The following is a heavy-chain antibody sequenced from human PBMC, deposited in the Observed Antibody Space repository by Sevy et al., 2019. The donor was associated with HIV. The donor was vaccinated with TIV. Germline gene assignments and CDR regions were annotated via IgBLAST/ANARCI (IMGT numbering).Heavy chain of an antibody. CDR2: IYPGDSDT. D-gene: IGHD3-10*01. CDR3: ARDLTAPSNYYSYYMDV. J-gene: IGHJ6*03. CDR1: GYSFTSYW. V-gene: IGHV5-51*01. Sequence: GESLKISCKGSGYSFTSYWIGWVRQMPGKGLEWMGIIYPGDSDTRYSPSFQGQVTISADKSISTAYLQWSSLKASDTAMYYCARDLTAPSNYYSYYMDVWGKGTTVTVSS.